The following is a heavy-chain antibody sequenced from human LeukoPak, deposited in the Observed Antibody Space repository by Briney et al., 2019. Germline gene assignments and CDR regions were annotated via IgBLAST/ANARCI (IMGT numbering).Heavy chain of an antibody. CDR1: GGSFSGYY. D-gene: IGHD1-26*01. CDR2: ISGSGGST. CDR3: AKGGEWELEAWVYFDY. V-gene: IGHV3-23*01. Sequence: ETLSLTCAVYGGSFSGYYWSWIRQPPGKGLEWVSAISGSGGSTYYADSVKGRFTISRDNSRNTLYLQMNSLRAEDTAVYYCAKGGEWELEAWVYFDYWGQGTLVTVSS. J-gene: IGHJ4*02.